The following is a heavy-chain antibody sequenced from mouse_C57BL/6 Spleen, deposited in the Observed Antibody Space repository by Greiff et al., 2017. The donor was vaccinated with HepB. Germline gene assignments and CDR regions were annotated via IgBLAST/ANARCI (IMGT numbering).Heavy chain of an antibody. CDR3: ASTYDYDGPDWYFDV. CDR2: ISNGGGST. J-gene: IGHJ1*03. CDR1: GFTFSDYY. Sequence: VQLVESGGGLVQPGGSLKLSCAASGFTFSDYYMYWVRQTPEKRLEWVAYISNGGGSTYYPDTVKGRFTISRDNAKNTLYLQMSRLKSEDTAMYYCASTYDYDGPDWYFDVWGTGTTVTVSS. V-gene: IGHV5-12*01. D-gene: IGHD2-4*01.